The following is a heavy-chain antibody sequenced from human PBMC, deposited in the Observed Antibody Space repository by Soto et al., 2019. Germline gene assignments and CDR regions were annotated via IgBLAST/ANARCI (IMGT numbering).Heavy chain of an antibody. J-gene: IGHJ4*02. CDR1: GVTSRSFA. D-gene: IGHD3-16*02. Sequence: PGGTLGLSCTVVGVTSRSFARTWVRRAPGKGLEGVAFTSYDGADKYYADSVKGRFTISRDNTKNTVYLQVNSLRPEDTAVSYCAKAHDVVWGSYRPQERYHFDYWGQGTLVTVSS. CDR3: AKAHDVVWGSYRPQERYHFDY. CDR2: TSYDGADK. V-gene: IGHV3-30*04.